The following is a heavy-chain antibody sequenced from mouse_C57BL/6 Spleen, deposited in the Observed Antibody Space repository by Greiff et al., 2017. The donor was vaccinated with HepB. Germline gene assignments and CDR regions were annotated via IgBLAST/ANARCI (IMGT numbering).Heavy chain of an antibody. Sequence: VQLQQPGAELVKPGASVKLSCKASGYTFTSYWMHWVKQRPGQGLEWIGMIHPNSGSTNYNEKFKSKATLTVDKSSSTAYMQLSSLTSEDSAVYYCARSHDYDGDYAMDYWGQGTSVTVSS. J-gene: IGHJ4*01. D-gene: IGHD2-4*01. CDR2: IHPNSGST. CDR1: GYTFTSYW. V-gene: IGHV1-64*01. CDR3: ARSHDYDGDYAMDY.